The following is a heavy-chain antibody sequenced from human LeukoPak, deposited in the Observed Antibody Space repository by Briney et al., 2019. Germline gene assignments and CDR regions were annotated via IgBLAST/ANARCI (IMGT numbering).Heavy chain of an antibody. CDR2: ISSGGSTI. Sequence: GGSLRLSCAVSGFTFSDYEMNWVRQAPGKGLEWISYISSGGSTIYYADSVEGRFTISRDNAKNSLYLQMNSLRAEDTAVYYCARDFGGYGDYFYTDYWGQGTLVTVSS. CDR3: ARDFGGYGDYFYTDY. J-gene: IGHJ4*02. V-gene: IGHV3-48*03. D-gene: IGHD4-17*01. CDR1: GFTFSDYE.